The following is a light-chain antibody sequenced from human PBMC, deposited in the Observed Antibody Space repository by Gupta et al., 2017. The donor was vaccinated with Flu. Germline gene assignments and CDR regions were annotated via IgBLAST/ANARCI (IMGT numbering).Light chain of an antibody. CDR2: AAS. CDR1: QSINTY. CDR3: QQSFRTPRT. V-gene: IGKV1-39*01. Sequence: DIQVTQSPSSLSASVGDRVTITCRASQSINTYLNWYQQKPGKAPKLLIYAASSLETGVPARFSGSRSGTDFTLTISSLQPEDFATYYCQQSFRTPRTFGQGTKVEI. J-gene: IGKJ1*01.